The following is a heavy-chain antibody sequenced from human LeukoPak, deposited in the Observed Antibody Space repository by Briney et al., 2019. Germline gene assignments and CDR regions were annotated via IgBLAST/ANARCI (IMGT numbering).Heavy chain of an antibody. J-gene: IGHJ4*02. CDR2: INWNGGST. D-gene: IGHD3-16*02. Sequence: GGSLRLSCAASGFTFDDSVMSWVRQAPGKGLERVSSINWNGGSTGYADSVKGRFTISRDNAKNSLYLQMSSLRAEDTALYYCARDWFTRLGELSPDRAFDYWGQGTLVTVSS. CDR1: GFTFDDSV. CDR3: ARDWFTRLGELSPDRAFDY. V-gene: IGHV3-20*04.